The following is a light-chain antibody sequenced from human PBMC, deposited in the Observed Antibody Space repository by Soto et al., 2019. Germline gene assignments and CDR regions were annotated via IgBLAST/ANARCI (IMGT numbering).Light chain of an antibody. CDR1: SSDVGGYKY. Sequence: QSALTQPASVSGSPGQSITISCTGTSSDVGGYKYVSWYQQHPGKAPKLLIYTDNNRPSGVSNRFSGSKSGNTASLTISGLQAEDEADYYCNSYTSSSSYVFGTGTKLTVL. CDR3: NSYTSSSSYV. J-gene: IGLJ1*01. CDR2: TDN. V-gene: IGLV2-14*01.